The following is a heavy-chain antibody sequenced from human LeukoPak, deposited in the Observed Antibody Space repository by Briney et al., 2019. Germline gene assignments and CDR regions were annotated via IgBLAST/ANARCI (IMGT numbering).Heavy chain of an antibody. V-gene: IGHV3-11*01. CDR1: GFTFSDYL. D-gene: IGHD3-3*01. CDR2: ISRRGSSI. J-gene: IGHJ3*01. CDR3: ARAGPPNYDFWSGYENAFDV. Sequence: GGSLRLSCAASGFTFSDYLLTWIRQAPGKGLEWVSYISRRGSSIYYADSVKGRFTLSRDNAKNSLFLQMDNLRAEDTAVYYCARAGPPNYDFWSGYENAFDVWGQGTMVTVSS.